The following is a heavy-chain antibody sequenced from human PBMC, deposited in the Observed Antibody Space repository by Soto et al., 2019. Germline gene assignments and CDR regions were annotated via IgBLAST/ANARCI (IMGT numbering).Heavy chain of an antibody. CDR3: ARHGITENCYNAFDI. D-gene: IGHD2-15*01. CDR1: GGSISSSSCH. J-gene: IGHJ3*02. Sequence: PSETLSLTCTVSGGSISSSSCHWGWIRQPPGKGLEWIASIKYSGTTFYNPSLKSRVTLSVDTSKNQFALKLSSVTAAETAVYSCARHGITENCYNAFDIWYQEPKVTVSS. V-gene: IGHV4-39*01. CDR2: IKYSGTT.